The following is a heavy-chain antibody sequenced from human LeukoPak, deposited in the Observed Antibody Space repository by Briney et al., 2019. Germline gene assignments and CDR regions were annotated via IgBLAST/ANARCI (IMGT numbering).Heavy chain of an antibody. J-gene: IGHJ4*02. CDR2: IKQDGSEK. CDR1: GFTFSSYW. CDR3: ARDLTIFGVVPKGYFDY. V-gene: IGHV3-7*01. D-gene: IGHD3-3*01. Sequence: GGSLRLSCAASGFTFSSYWMSWVRQAPGKGLEWVANIKQDGSEKYYVDSVKGRFTISRDNAKNSLYLQMNSPRAEDTAVYYCARDLTIFGVVPKGYFDYWGQGTLVTVSS.